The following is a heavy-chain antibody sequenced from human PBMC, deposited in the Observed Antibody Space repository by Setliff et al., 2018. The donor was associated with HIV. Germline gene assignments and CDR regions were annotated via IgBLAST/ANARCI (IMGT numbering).Heavy chain of an antibody. CDR2: ISGSGGST. Sequence: GGSLRLSCAASGFTFNNYGMQWVRQAPGKGLEWVSAISGSGGSTYYADSVKGRFTISRDNSKNTLYLQMNSLRAEDTAVYYCAKDSSGWLGYFDYWGQGTLVTVSS. J-gene: IGHJ4*02. V-gene: IGHV3-23*01. CDR3: AKDSSGWLGYFDY. D-gene: IGHD6-19*01. CDR1: GFTFNNYG.